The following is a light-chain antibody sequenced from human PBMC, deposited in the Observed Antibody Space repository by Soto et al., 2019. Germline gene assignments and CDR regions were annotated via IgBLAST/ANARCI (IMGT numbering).Light chain of an antibody. V-gene: IGLV3-9*01. J-gene: IGLJ2*01. CDR3: QVWDSSTVV. Sequence: SYELTQPLSVSVALGQTARITCGGNNIGTKSVHWYQQKPGQAPVLVIYRDNNRPSGIPERFSGSNSGNTATLTISRAQARDEAHYSCQVWDSSTVVFGGGTQLTVL. CDR1: NIGTKS. CDR2: RDN.